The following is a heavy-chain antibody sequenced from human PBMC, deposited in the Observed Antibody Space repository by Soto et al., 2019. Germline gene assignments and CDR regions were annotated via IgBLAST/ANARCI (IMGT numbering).Heavy chain of an antibody. D-gene: IGHD2-8*01. CDR3: AKGYCTNGVCYTPAFDI. CDR1: GFTFSSYA. J-gene: IGHJ3*02. Sequence: GGSLRLSCAASGFTFSSYAMSWVRQAPGKGLEWVSAISGSGGSTYYADSVKGRFTVSRDNSKNTLYLQMNSLRAEDTAVYYCAKGYCTNGVCYTPAFDIWGQGTIVTVSS. CDR2: ISGSGGST. V-gene: IGHV3-23*01.